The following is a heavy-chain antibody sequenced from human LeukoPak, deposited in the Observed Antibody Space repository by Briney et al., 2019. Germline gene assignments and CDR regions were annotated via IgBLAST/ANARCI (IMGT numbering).Heavy chain of an antibody. V-gene: IGHV3-23*01. D-gene: IGHD3-3*01. CDR2: ISGSGGST. CDR3: AKGYDFWSGYYHDDAFDI. CDR1: GFTFSSYA. J-gene: IGHJ3*02. Sequence: GGSLRLSCAASGFTFSSYAMSWVRQAPGKGLEWVSAISGSGGSTYYADSVKGRFTISRDNSKNALYLQMNSLRAEDTAVYYCAKGYDFWSGYYHDDAFDIWGQGTMVTVSS.